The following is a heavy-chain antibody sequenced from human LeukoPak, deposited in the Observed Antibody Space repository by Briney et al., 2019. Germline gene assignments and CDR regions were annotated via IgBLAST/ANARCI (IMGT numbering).Heavy chain of an antibody. CDR3: AKIKGMGYYGSGARFDY. CDR1: GFTFNSYA. J-gene: IGHJ4*02. D-gene: IGHD3-10*01. CDR2: ISGSGGST. Sequence: GSLRLSCAASGFTFNSYAMSWVRQAPGKGLEWVSAISGSGGSTYYADSVKGRFTISRDNSKNTLYLQMNSLRAEDTAVYYCAKIKGMGYYGSGARFDYWGQGTLVTVSS. V-gene: IGHV3-23*01.